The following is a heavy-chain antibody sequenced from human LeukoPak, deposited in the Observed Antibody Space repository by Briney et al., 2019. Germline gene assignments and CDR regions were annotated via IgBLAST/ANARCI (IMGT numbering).Heavy chain of an antibody. CDR2: IKHDGSEK. J-gene: IGHJ4*02. V-gene: IGHV3-7*01. CDR3: ARDLLVGGSGYHY. Sequence: GGSLRLSCAASGFTFSSYWMTWVRQAPGKGLEWVANIKHDGSEKYYVESVKGRFTISRDNAKNSLYLQMNSLRAEDTAVYYCARDLLVGGSGYHYWGQGTLVTVSS. CDR1: GFTFSSYW. D-gene: IGHD3-22*01.